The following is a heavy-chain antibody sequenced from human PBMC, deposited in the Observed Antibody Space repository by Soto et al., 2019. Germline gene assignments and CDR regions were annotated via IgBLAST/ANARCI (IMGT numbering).Heavy chain of an antibody. CDR2: ISAGGAT. Sequence: EVHLLESGGNLVQPGGSLRLSCAASGFMFNNYAMTWVRQAPGKELEWVSTISAGGATYYAEPVKGRITISRDNTDSTPHLPVNSLRAEDTAIYYCAKSVNAQWLGTVDSLGQGTLVTVSS. V-gene: IGHV3-23*01. J-gene: IGHJ4*02. D-gene: IGHD6-19*01. CDR3: AKSVNAQWLGTVDS. CDR1: GFMFNNYA.